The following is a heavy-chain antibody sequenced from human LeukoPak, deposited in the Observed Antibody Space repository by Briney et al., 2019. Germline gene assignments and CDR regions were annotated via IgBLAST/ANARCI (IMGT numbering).Heavy chain of an antibody. D-gene: IGHD1-26*01. V-gene: IGHV3-48*04. CDR2: ISGSGTTK. J-gene: IGHJ4*02. CDR3: PRGSEWDLLGSCDY. Sequence: PGGSLRLSCAASGFTFSRYTMNWVRQAPGKGLEWVSYISGSGTTKYYADSVKGRFTISRDNAKNSLYLQMNSLRAEDTAVYYCPRGSEWDLLGSCDYWGQGTLVTVSS. CDR1: GFTFSRYT.